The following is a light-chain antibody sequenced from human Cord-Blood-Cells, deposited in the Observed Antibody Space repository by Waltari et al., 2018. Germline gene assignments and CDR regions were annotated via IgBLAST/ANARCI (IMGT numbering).Light chain of an antibody. J-gene: IGKJ1*01. Sequence: DIQMTQSPSSLSASVGHRVTITCRASQSISCYLNCYQQKPGKAHKLLIYAASSLQSGVPSRFSGSGSGTDFTLTISSLQPEDFATYYCQQSYSTPQTFGQGTKVEIK. CDR1: QSISCY. V-gene: IGKV1-39*01. CDR2: AAS. CDR3: QQSYSTPQT.